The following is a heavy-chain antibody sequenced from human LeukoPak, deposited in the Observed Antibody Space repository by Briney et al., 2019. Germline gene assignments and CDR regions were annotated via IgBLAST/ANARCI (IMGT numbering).Heavy chain of an antibody. CDR2: IYHSGST. CDR3: ARLSIVGATTYDY. D-gene: IGHD1-26*01. CDR1: GGSISTYY. J-gene: IGHJ4*02. Sequence: SETLSLTCTVSGGSISTYYWSWIRQPPGKGLEWIGYIYHSGSTYYNPSLKSRVTISVDRSKNQFSLKLSSVTAADTAVYYCARLSIVGATTYDYWGQGTLVTVSS. V-gene: IGHV4-59*12.